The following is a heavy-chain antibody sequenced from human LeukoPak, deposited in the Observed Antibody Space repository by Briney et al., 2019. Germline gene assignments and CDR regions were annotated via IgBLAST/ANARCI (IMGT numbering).Heavy chain of an antibody. CDR2: INPSDGAT. V-gene: IGHV1-46*01. Sequence: ASVKVSCKASGYTFTMYYIHWVRQAPGQGLEWMGMINPSDGATTYAQRFQGRVTMTRDMSTTTVYMDLRSLRSEDTAVYYCARVYTAVAMNWFDPWGQGTLVTVSS. D-gene: IGHD6-19*01. CDR1: GYTFTMYY. J-gene: IGHJ5*02. CDR3: ARVYTAVAMNWFDP.